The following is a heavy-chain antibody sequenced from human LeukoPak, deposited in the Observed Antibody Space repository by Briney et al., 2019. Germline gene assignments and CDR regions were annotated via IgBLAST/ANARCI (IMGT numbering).Heavy chain of an antibody. CDR1: GGSISGYN. CDR3: TRRAGDTTHRHFDL. J-gene: IGHJ2*01. Sequence: SETLSLTCTVSGGSISGYNWNWIRQPAGKGLEWIGRIYISETTNYNPSLRSRVTMSVDTSKSQFSLKLSSVTAADTAVYYCTRRAGDTTHRHFDLWGRGTLVIVSS. CDR2: IYISETT. D-gene: IGHD1-26*01. V-gene: IGHV4-4*07.